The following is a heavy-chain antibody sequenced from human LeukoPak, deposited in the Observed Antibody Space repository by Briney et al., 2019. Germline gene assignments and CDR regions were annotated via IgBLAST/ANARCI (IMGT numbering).Heavy chain of an antibody. J-gene: IGHJ1*01. CDR1: GGSISSYY. CDR2: IYYSGST. D-gene: IGHD3-22*01. Sequence: PSETLSLTCTVSGGSISSYYWSWIRQPPGKGLEWIGYIYYSGSTNYNPSLKSRVTISVDTSKNQFSLKLSSVTAADTAVYYCARSDSSGYSLMEHWGQGSLVTVPS. V-gene: IGHV4-59*01. CDR3: ARSDSSGYSLMEH.